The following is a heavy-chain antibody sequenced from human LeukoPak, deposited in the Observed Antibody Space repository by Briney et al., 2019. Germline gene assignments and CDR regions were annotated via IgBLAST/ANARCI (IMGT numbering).Heavy chain of an antibody. CDR1: GGSISSGSYY. Sequence: KASQTLSLTCTVSGGSISSGSYYWSWIRQPAGKGLEWIGRIYTSGSTNYNPSLKSRVTISVDTSKNQFSLKLSSLTAADTAVYYCARYSPNLLIAAAGVLDYWGQGTLVTVSS. D-gene: IGHD6-13*01. V-gene: IGHV4-61*02. J-gene: IGHJ4*02. CDR2: IYTSGST. CDR3: ARYSPNLLIAAAGVLDY.